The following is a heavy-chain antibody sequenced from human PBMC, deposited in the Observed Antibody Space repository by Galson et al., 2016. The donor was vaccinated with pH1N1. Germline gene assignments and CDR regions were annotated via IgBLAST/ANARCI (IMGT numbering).Heavy chain of an antibody. Sequence: SLRLSCAASGFTFSSYWMTWVRQAPGKGLEWVANINQDGSVKYYVDSVKGRFTISRDNAKNSLYLQMNSLRVEDTATYYCARIYYDAIGYSSELDNWGQGTLVTVSS. CDR1: GFTFSSYW. V-gene: IGHV3-7*05. CDR2: INQDGSVK. J-gene: IGHJ4*02. CDR3: ARIYYDAIGYSSELDN. D-gene: IGHD3-22*01.